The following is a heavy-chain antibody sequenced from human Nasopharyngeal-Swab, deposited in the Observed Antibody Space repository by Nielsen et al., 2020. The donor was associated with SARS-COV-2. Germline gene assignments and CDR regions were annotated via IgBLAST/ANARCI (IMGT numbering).Heavy chain of an antibody. D-gene: IGHD2-2*01. V-gene: IGHV3-21*01. Sequence: GESLKISCAASGFTFSSYSMNWVRQAPGKGLEWVSSISSSSSYIYYADSVKGRFTISRDNAKNSLYLQMNSLRAEDTAVYYCARDGGSSDAFDIWGRGTMVSVSS. CDR1: GFTFSSYS. J-gene: IGHJ3*02. CDR3: ARDGGSSDAFDI. CDR2: ISSSSSYI.